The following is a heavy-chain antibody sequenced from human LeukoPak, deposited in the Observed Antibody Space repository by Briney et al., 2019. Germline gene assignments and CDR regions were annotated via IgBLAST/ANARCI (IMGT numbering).Heavy chain of an antibody. CDR1: GGSISSGSYY. CDR2: IYTSGST. V-gene: IGHV4-61*02. CDR3: AREGYSSSGY. J-gene: IGHJ4*02. D-gene: IGHD6-13*01. Sequence: SQTLSLTCTVSGGSISSGSYYWSWIRQPAGKGLEWIGRIYTSGSTNYNPSLKSRVTISVDTSKNQFSLKLSSVTAADTAVYYCAREGYSSSGYWGQGTLVIVSS.